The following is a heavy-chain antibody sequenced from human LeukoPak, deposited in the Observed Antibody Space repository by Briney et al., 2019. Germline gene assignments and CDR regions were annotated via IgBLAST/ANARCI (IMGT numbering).Heavy chain of an antibody. Sequence: SETLSLTCTVSGGSISSYYWSWIRQPPGKGLEWIGYIYYSGSTNYNPSLKSRVTISVDTSKNQFSLKLSSVTAAETAVYYCARGDDYRDYYYGMDVWGQGTTVTVSS. J-gene: IGHJ6*02. V-gene: IGHV4-59*01. D-gene: IGHD4-11*01. CDR2: IYYSGST. CDR3: ARGDDYRDYYYGMDV. CDR1: GGSISSYY.